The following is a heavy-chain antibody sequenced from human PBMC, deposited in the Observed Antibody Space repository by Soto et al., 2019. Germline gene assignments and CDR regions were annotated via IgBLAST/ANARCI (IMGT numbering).Heavy chain of an antibody. D-gene: IGHD2-2*01. CDR1: GYTFTSYD. CDR3: ARGRGEIIVVVPAAMFSGDAFDI. Sequence: ASVKVSCKASGYTFTSYDINWVRQATGQGLEWMGWMNPNSGNTGYAQKFQGRVTMTRNTSISTAYMELSSLRSEDTAVYYCARGRGEIIVVVPAAMFSGDAFDIWGQGTMVTVSS. J-gene: IGHJ3*02. CDR2: MNPNSGNT. V-gene: IGHV1-8*01.